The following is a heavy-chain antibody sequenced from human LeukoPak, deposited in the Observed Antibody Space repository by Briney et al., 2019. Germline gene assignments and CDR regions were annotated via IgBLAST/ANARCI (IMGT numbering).Heavy chain of an antibody. CDR2: MSILSGIT. D-gene: IGHD6-6*01. J-gene: IGHJ4*02. CDR1: GFPFSGYS. Sequence: PGGSLRLSCAGSGFPFSGYSMNWVRQTPGRGLEWVSSMSILSGITYYAESVKGRFTVSRDKAKNLLHLQMNSLRVEDTAIYYCAREFEYSTSGAGYWGQGPLVTVSS. V-gene: IGHV3-21*01. CDR3: AREFEYSTSGAGY.